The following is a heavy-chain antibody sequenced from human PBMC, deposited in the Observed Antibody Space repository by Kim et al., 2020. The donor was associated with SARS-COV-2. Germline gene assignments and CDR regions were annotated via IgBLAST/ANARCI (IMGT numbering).Heavy chain of an antibody. CDR3: AKNSSTGSEDYFEY. J-gene: IGHJ4*02. Sequence: ADSVKGRFTISQENSKNMPHLQMNTLIDEGTAVYYCAKNSSTGSEDYFEYWGKGTLVTVSS. V-gene: IGHV3-64*04. D-gene: IGHD1-1*01.